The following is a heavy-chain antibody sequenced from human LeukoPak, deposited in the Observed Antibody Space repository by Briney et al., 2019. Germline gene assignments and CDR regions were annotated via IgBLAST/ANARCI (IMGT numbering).Heavy chain of an antibody. CDR3: ARGHIQRYCSGGSCYLSGFDY. Sequence: PGGSLRLSCAASGFTFSSYSMNWVRQAPGKGLEWVSSISSSSSYIYYADSVKGRFTISRDNAKNSLYLQMNSLRAEDTAVYYCARGHIQRYCSGGSCYLSGFDYWGQGTLVTVSS. CDR1: GFTFSSYS. J-gene: IGHJ4*02. V-gene: IGHV3-21*01. D-gene: IGHD2-15*01. CDR2: ISSSSSYI.